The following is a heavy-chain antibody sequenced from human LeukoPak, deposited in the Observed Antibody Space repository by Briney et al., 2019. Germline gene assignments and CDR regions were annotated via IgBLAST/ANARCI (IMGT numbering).Heavy chain of an antibody. V-gene: IGHV3-23*01. CDR3: ANGGGGHFDY. CDR2: ITGNGGTT. D-gene: IGHD2-15*01. Sequence: PGGSLRLSCAASGFTVSSHGMSWVRQAPGKGPEWVSTITGNGGTTLYADSVRGRFTISRDNSKNTVYLQMNSLRADDTAVYYCANGGGGHFDYWGQGTLVTVSS. J-gene: IGHJ4*02. CDR1: GFTVSSHG.